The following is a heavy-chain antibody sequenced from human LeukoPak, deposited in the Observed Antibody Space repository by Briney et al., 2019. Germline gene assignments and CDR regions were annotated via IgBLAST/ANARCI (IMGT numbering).Heavy chain of an antibody. CDR3: ARLLGDYDCSGGSCYIDY. CDR2: IYYSGST. D-gene: IGHD2-15*01. Sequence: SETLSLTCTVSGGSISSYYWSWIRQPPGKGLEWIGYIYYSGSTNYNPSLKSRVTISVDTSKNQFSLKLSSVTAADTAVYYCARLLGDYDCSGGSCYIDYWGQGTLVTVPS. J-gene: IGHJ4*02. CDR1: GGSISSYY. V-gene: IGHV4-59*08.